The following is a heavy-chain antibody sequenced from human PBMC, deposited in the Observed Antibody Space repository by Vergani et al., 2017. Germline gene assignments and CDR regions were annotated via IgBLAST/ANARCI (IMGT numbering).Heavy chain of an antibody. D-gene: IGHD3-22*01. Sequence: QVQLQESGPGLVKPSETLSLTCAVSGYSISSGYYWGWIRQPPGKGLEWIGSIYHSGTTYHNPSLKSRVTMSVDTSKNQFSLKLSSVTAADTAVYYCARGYYSDSSGYXYANWGQGTLVIVSS. CDR1: GYSISSGYY. J-gene: IGHJ4*02. CDR2: IYHSGTT. CDR3: ARGYYSDSSGYXYAN. V-gene: IGHV4-38-2*01.